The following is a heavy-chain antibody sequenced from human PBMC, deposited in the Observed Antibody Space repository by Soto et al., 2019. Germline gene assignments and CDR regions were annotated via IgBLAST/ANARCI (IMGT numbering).Heavy chain of an antibody. Sequence: PGESLKISCKASGYIIKNYWIGWVRQMPGQGLEWMGIIFPDDSDSRYSPSFQGHGTISVDKSISTAYVQWSSLKASDSAIYYCFRGGVTSRTFDYWGQGTLVTVFS. CDR2: IFPDDSDS. D-gene: IGHD3-16*01. CDR3: FRGGVTSRTFDY. CDR1: GYIIKNYW. V-gene: IGHV5-51*01. J-gene: IGHJ4*02.